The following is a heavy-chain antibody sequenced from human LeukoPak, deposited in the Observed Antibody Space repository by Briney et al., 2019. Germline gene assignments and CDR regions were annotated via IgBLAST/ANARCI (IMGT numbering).Heavy chain of an antibody. CDR1: GFTFSSYS. V-gene: IGHV3-48*02. J-gene: IGHJ4*02. D-gene: IGHD1-7*01. Sequence: GGSLRLSCAASGFTFSSYSMNWVRQAPGKGLEWVSYISSSSISIYYADSVKGRFTISRDNAKNSLYLQMNSLRHEDTSVYYCAIDLSRTTDIDYWGQGTLVAVSS. CDR3: AIDLSRTTDIDY. CDR2: ISSSSISI.